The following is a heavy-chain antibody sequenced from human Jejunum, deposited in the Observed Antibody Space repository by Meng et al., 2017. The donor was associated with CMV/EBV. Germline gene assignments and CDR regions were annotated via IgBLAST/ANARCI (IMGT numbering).Heavy chain of an antibody. CDR3: ARGPGYSYHDYLDY. D-gene: IGHD5-18*01. CDR1: DSVSPSSAA. V-gene: IGHV6-1*01. CDR2: TFYRSKWYT. Sequence: DSVSPSSAAWTWIRQSPSRGLEWLGRTFYRSKWYTDYAVSVKSRITINADTSKNQFFLQLDSVTPEDTAVYFCARGPGYSYHDYLDYWGQGTLVTVSS. J-gene: IGHJ4*02.